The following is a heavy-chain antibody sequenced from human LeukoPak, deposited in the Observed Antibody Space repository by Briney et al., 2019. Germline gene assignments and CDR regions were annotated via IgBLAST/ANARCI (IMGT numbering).Heavy chain of an antibody. V-gene: IGHV3-53*01. D-gene: IGHD2-15*01. CDR2: IYSGGST. Sequence: GGSLRLSCAASGFTFSSYWMNWARQAPGKGLEWVSVIYSGGSTYYADSVKGRFTISRDNSKNTLYLQMNSLRAEDTAVYYCARDGRYCSGGSCEVAYFDYWGQGTLVTVSS. CDR3: ARDGRYCSGGSCEVAYFDY. CDR1: GFTFSSYW. J-gene: IGHJ4*02.